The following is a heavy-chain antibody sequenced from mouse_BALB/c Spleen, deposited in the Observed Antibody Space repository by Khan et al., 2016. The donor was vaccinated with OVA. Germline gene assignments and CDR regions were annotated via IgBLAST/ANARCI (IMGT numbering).Heavy chain of an antibody. CDR2: INPNNGDT. CDR1: GYTFTDYN. D-gene: IGHD1-1*01. CDR3: ARTGYGSLGY. J-gene: IGHJ2*01. Sequence: VRLQQSGPELVKPGASVKIPCKASGYTFTDYNMDWVKQSHGKSLEWIGDINPNNGDTFYNQKFMGKATLTVDKSSSTAFMELRSLTSEDTAVYYCARTGYGSLGYWGQGTTLTVSS. V-gene: IGHV1-18*01.